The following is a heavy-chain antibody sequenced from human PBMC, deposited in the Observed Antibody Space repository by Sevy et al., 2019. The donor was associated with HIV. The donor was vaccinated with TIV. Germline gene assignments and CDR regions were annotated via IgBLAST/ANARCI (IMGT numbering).Heavy chain of an antibody. V-gene: IGHV3-23*01. CDR2: ISGSGGST. D-gene: IGHD1-26*01. CDR3: AKSQSIVGATNDAFDI. Sequence: RGSLRLSCAASGFTFSSYAMSWVRQAPGKGLEWVSAISGSGGSTYYADSVKGRFTISRDNSKNTLYLQMNSLRAEDTAVYYCAKSQSIVGATNDAFDIWGQGTMVTVSS. CDR1: GFTFSSYA. J-gene: IGHJ3*02.